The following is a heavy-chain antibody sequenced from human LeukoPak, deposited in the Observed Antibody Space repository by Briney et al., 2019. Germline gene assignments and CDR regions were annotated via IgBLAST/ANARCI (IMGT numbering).Heavy chain of an antibody. CDR3: VKWGDYDILTGYYAPDY. CDR2: VSGRDDST. D-gene: IGHD3-9*01. Sequence: PGGSLRLSCAASGFTFSNYAMSWVRQAPGKGLEWGSAVSGRDDSTYYADSVKGRFTISRDTSKNTLYLQMNSLRAEDTAVYYCVKWGDYDILTGYYAPDYWGQGTLVTVSS. J-gene: IGHJ4*02. V-gene: IGHV3-23*01. CDR1: GFTFSNYA.